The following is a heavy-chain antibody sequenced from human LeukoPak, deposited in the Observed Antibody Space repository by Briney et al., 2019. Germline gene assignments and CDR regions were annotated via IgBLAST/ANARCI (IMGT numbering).Heavy chain of an antibody. D-gene: IGHD3-9*01. CDR1: GFTFSSYG. CDR3: AKVTADKSFDY. V-gene: IGHV3-30*18. J-gene: IGHJ4*02. Sequence: GGSLRLSCAASGFTFSSYGMHWVRQAPGKGLVWVAVISYDGSNKYYADSVKGRFTISRDNSKNTLYLQMNSLRAEDTAVYYCAKVTADKSFDYWGQGTLVTVSS. CDR2: ISYDGSNK.